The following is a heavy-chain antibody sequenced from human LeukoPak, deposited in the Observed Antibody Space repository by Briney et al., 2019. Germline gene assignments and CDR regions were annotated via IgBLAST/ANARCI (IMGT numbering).Heavy chain of an antibody. J-gene: IGHJ3*01. D-gene: IGHD1-26*01. CDR1: GRSITRGGDY. CDR3: ARATTDRALYAFDV. CDR2: IYYSGLT. Sequence: SDPLSLTCTVSGRSITRGGDYWPWIRQHPGKGLEWIGYIYYSGLTYYNPSLRSRLTISLDTFDNQFSLKLNSVTAADTAVYYCARATTDRALYAFDVWGQGTVVTVSS. V-gene: IGHV4-31*03.